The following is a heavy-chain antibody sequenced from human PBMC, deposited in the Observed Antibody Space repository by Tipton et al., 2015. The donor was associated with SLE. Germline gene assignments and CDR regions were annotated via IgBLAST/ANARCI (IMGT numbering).Heavy chain of an antibody. Sequence: LRLSCTVSGGSISSYYWSWIRQPPGKGLEWIGYIYYTGSTNYNPSLKSRVTISVDTSKNQFSLKLGSVTAADTAVYYCASGRYYYGMDVWGQGTTVTVSS. J-gene: IGHJ6*02. CDR1: GGSISSYY. CDR2: IYYTGST. CDR3: ASGRYYYGMDV. D-gene: IGHD1-26*01. V-gene: IGHV4-59*01.